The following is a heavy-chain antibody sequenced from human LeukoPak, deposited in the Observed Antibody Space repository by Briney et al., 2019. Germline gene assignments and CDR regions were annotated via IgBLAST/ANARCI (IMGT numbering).Heavy chain of an antibody. J-gene: IGHJ4*02. Sequence: GGSLRLSCAASGFTFSSYSMNWVRQAPGKGLEWVSSISSSSSYIYYADSVKGRFTISRDNAKNSLYLQMNSLRAEDTAVYYCARGAGYSSSWFDYWGQGTLVTVSS. CDR3: ARGAGYSSSWFDY. CDR2: ISSSSSYI. V-gene: IGHV3-21*01. CDR1: GFTFSSYS. D-gene: IGHD6-13*01.